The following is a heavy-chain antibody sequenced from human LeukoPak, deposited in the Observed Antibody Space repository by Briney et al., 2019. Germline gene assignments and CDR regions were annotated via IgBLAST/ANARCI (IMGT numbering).Heavy chain of an antibody. V-gene: IGHV3-33*08. J-gene: IGHJ3*02. CDR2: IWYDGNDK. Sequence: GGSLRLSCAASGFTFSSYWMSWVRQAPGKGLEWVAVIWYDGNDKYYGDSVKDRFTISRDNSKNTVYLQMSSLRVEDTAIYYCARSRTTVVNEDVFDIWGQGTLVIVSS. D-gene: IGHD4-23*01. CDR3: ARSRTTVVNEDVFDI. CDR1: GFTFSSYW.